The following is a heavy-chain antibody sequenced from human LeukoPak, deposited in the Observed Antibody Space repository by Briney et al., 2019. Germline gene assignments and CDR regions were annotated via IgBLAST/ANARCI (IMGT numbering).Heavy chain of an antibody. Sequence: GGSLRLSCAASGFTFSNFYMHWVRQAPGKGLVWVSRLNNDGSSTNYADSVKGRFTISRDNAKNTLYLQMNSLRAEDTAVYFCASSRSGYFVQWGQGTLVTVSS. V-gene: IGHV3-74*01. D-gene: IGHD3-3*01. CDR1: GFTFSNFY. CDR3: ASSRSGYFVQ. J-gene: IGHJ4*02. CDR2: LNNDGSST.